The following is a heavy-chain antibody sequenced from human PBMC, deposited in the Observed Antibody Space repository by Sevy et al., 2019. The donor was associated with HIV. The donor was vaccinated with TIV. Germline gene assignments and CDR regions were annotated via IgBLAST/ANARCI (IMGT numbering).Heavy chain of an antibody. V-gene: IGHV3-21*05. CDR1: GFTFSSYS. CDR2: ISSGSGFI. Sequence: GGSLRLSFAASGFTFSSYSMNWVRQAPGKGLEWVSYISSGSGFIFYADSVKGRFTISRDNAKNSLDLQMNSLRAEDAAVYYCAREKTILEGRYGMDVWGQGTTVTVSS. J-gene: IGHJ6*02. D-gene: IGHD3-3*01. CDR3: AREKTILEGRYGMDV.